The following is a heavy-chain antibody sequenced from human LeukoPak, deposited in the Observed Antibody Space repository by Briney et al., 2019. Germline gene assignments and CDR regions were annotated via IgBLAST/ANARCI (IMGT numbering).Heavy chain of an antibody. CDR2: INPNSGGA. CDR3: ARDREVGSTDDAFDI. Sequence: ASVKVSGKASGYTFTGHYMHWVRQAPGQGLEWMGRINPNSGGANYAQKFQGRVTMTRDTSISTAYMELSGLRSDDTAVYYCARDREVGSTDDAFDIWGQGTRVIVSS. D-gene: IGHD1-26*01. V-gene: IGHV1-2*06. J-gene: IGHJ3*02. CDR1: GYTFTGHY.